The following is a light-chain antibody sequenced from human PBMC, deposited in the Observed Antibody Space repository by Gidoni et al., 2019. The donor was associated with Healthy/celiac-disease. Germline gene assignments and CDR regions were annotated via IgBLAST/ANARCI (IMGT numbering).Light chain of an antibody. J-gene: IGKJ5*01. Sequence: GSQSVSSYLAWYHQKPGQAPRLLIYDASNRATGIPARFSGSGSGTDFTLTISSLEPEDFAVYYCQQRSNWPPITFGQGTRLEIK. CDR3: QQRSNWPPIT. V-gene: IGKV3-11*01. CDR2: DAS. CDR1: QSVSSY.